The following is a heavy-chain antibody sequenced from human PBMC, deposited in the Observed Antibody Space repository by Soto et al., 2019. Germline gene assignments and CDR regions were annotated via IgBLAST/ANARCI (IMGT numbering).Heavy chain of an antibody. J-gene: IGHJ6*02. V-gene: IGHV1-18*04. CDR2: ISAYNGNT. CDR3: ARDEDYDFWSGHTKYYYYGMDV. Sequence: GASVKVSCKASGYTFTSYGISWVRQAPGQGLEWMGWISAYNGNTNYAQKLQGRVTMTTDTSTSTAYMELRSLRSDDTAVYYCARDEDYDFWSGHTKYYYYGMDVWGQGTTVTVSS. CDR1: GYTFTSYG. D-gene: IGHD3-3*01.